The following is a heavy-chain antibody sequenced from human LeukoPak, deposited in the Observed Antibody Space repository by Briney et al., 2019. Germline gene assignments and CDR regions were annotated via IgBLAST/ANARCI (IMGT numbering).Heavy chain of an antibody. Sequence: PGRSLRLSCAASGFTFDDYAMHWVRQAPGKGLEWVSGISWNSGSIGYADSVKGRFTISRDNAKNSLYLQMNSLRAEDTALYYCAKVRESRYYDFWSLFSDYFDYWGQEPRVTVPS. CDR1: GFTFDDYA. CDR3: AKVRESRYYDFWSLFSDYFDY. V-gene: IGHV3-9*01. CDR2: ISWNSGSI. J-gene: IGHJ4*02. D-gene: IGHD3-3*01.